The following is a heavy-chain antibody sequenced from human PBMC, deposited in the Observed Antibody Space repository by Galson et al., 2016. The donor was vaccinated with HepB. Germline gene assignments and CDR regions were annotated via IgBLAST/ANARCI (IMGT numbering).Heavy chain of an antibody. J-gene: IGHJ5*02. CDR3: ARVWAYCGGDCYSSGFSP. D-gene: IGHD2-21*02. Sequence: SLRLSCAASGFTFSSYWMHWVRQAPGKGLVWVSRIKSDGTNTSYADSVKGRFTISRDNAKNTLYLQMNSLRAEDTAVYYCARVWAYCGGDCYSSGFSPWGQGTLVTVSS. CDR2: IKSDGTNT. CDR1: GFTFSSYW. V-gene: IGHV3-74*01.